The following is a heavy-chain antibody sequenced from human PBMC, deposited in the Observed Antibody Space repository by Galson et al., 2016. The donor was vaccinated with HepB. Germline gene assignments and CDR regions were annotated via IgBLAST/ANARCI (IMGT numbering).Heavy chain of an antibody. CDR2: IYWDDDQ. V-gene: IGHV2-5*02. J-gene: IGHJ3*02. Sequence: PALVKPTQTLTLTYTFSEFSLTTSGVGVGWIRQPPGKALEWLTIIYWDDDQRYSPSLRTRLTITKDTFNNQVVLTMTNVDPVDTGTYYCARTYYYDNSGSAGYAFDIWGQGTMVTVAA. CDR3: ARTYYYDNSGSAGYAFDI. D-gene: IGHD3-22*01. CDR1: EFSLTTSGVG.